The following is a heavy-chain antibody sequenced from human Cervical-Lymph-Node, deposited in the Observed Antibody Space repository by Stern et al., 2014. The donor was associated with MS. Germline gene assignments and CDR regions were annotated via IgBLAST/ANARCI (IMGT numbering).Heavy chain of an antibody. J-gene: IGHJ5*02. D-gene: IGHD2/OR15-2a*01. CDR1: GFPLSTRGVG. CDR2: IYWCDYK. CDR3: AHRTARPVILAANWFDP. V-gene: IGHV2-5*01. Sequence: QVTLRESGPTLVKPTQTLTLTCTFSGFPLSTRGVGVGRIRQTPGNDPGWLGIIYWCDYKSYSPSCKDRVSSSKDTTKNQVVLAMTNVDPEDTATYFGAHRTARPVILAANWFDPWGQGLLVTVSS.